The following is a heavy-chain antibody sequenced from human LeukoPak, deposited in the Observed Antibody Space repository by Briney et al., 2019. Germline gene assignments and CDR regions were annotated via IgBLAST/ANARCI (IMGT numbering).Heavy chain of an antibody. J-gene: IGHJ4*02. D-gene: IGHD1-26*01. V-gene: IGHV3-7*03. CDR3: AKDSGSYQGDFDY. CDR1: GFSFMSYW. CDR2: IKPDGSDK. Sequence: GGSLRLSCAASGFSFMSYWMSWVRQAPGKGLEWVANIKPDGSDKYYVDSMKGRFTISRDNAKNSLYLQMNSLRAEDTALYYCAKDSGSYQGDFDYWGQGTLVTVSS.